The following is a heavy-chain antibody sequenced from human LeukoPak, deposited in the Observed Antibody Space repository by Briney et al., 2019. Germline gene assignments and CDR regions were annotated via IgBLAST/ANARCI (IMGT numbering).Heavy chain of an antibody. V-gene: IGHV4-39*01. Sequence: PSETLSLTCTVSGGSISSSSYYWGWIRQPPGKGLGWIGSIYYSGSTYYNPSLKSRVTISVDTSKNQFSLKLSSVTAADTAVYYCARPVGATGPSIDWGQGTLVTVSS. D-gene: IGHD1-26*01. CDR3: ARPVGATGPSID. J-gene: IGHJ1*01. CDR2: IYYSGST. CDR1: GGSISSSSYY.